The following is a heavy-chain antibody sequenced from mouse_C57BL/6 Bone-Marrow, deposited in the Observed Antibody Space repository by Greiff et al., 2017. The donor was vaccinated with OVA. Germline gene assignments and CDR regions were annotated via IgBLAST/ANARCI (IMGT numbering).Heavy chain of an antibody. CDR3: ARSLVYYYGSSHY. D-gene: IGHD1-1*01. CDR1: GYSITSGYY. V-gene: IGHV3-6*01. CDR2: ISYDGSN. J-gene: IGHJ2*01. Sequence: ESGPGLVKPSQSLSLTCSVTGYSITSGYYWNWIRQFPGNKLEWMGYISYDGSNNYNPSLKNRISITRDTSKNQFFLKLNSVTTEDTATYYCARSLVYYYGSSHYWGQGTTLTVSS.